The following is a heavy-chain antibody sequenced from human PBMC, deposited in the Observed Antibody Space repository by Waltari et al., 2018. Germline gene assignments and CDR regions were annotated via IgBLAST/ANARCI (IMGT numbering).Heavy chain of an antibody. CDR1: GGSISSTTYY. D-gene: IGHD2-21*02. V-gene: IGHV4-39*07. CDR3: ARRVVTTGGVDY. J-gene: IGHJ4*02. CDR2: IHYSGNT. Sequence: QLQLQDSGPRLVRPSETLSLTCTVSGGSISSTTYYWAWIRQTPGKGMEWIGYIHYSGNTYYNPSLRSRVTISVDTSKNQFSLNLRSVTAADTAVYYCARRVVTTGGVDYWGQGTLVTVSS.